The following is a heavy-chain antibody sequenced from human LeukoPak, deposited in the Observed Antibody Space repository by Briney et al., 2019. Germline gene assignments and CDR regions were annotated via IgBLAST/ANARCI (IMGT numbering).Heavy chain of an antibody. CDR1: GFTFSSCG. CDR3: ARDPRTVTNDYYYYYMDV. Sequence: GGSLRLSCSASGFTFSSCGMHWVRQAPGKGLEWVAVISYDGSNKYYADSVKGRFTISRDNAKNSLYLQMNSLRAEDTAVYYCARDPRTVTNDYYYYYMDVWGKGATVTVSS. V-gene: IGHV3-30*03. CDR2: ISYDGSNK. J-gene: IGHJ6*03. D-gene: IGHD1-7*01.